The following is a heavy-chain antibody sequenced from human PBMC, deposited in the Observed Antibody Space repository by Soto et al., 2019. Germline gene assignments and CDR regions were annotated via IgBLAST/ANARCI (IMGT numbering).Heavy chain of an antibody. J-gene: IGHJ6*02. CDR3: ARHADIVVVSAAIRQSLYYYYGMDV. CDR1: GYSFTSYW. Sequence: PGESLKISCKGSGYSFTSYWIGWVRQMPGKGLEWMGIIYPGDSDTRYSPSFQGQVTISADKSISTAYLQWSSLKASDTAMYYCARHADIVVVSAAIRQSLYYYYGMDVGGQGTTVTVS. D-gene: IGHD2-2*02. V-gene: IGHV5-51*01. CDR2: IYPGDSDT.